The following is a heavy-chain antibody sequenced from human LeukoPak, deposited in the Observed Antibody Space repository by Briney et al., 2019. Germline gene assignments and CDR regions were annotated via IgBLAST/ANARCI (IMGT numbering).Heavy chain of an antibody. V-gene: IGHV3-30*18. CDR3: AKDKSGEFDY. D-gene: IGHD1-26*01. CDR2: ISYDGSNK. Sequence: GGSLRLPCAASGFTFSSYGMDWVRQAPGKGLEWVAVISYDGSNKYYADSVKGRFTISRDNSKNTLYLQMNSLRAEDTAVYYCAKDKSGEFDYWGQGTLVTVSS. CDR1: GFTFSSYG. J-gene: IGHJ4*02.